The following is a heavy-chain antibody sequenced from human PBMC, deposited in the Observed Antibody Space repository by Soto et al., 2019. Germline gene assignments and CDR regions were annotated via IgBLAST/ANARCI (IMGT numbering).Heavy chain of an antibody. V-gene: IGHV3-48*01. CDR1: GFTFSSYS. J-gene: IGHJ6*03. D-gene: IGHD2-2*01. Sequence: GGSLRLSCAASGFTFSSYSMNWVRQAPGKGLEWVSYITTSSSTIYYADSVKGRFTISRDNAKNSLYLQMNSLRAEDTAVYYCAREYQIDGNFAMAVWGKGTTVTVSS. CDR3: AREYQIDGNFAMAV. CDR2: ITTSSSTI.